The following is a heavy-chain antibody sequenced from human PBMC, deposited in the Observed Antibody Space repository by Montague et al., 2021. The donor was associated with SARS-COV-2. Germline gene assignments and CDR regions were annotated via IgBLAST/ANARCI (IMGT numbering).Heavy chain of an antibody. Sequence: SETLSLTCAVYGGSFSGYYWSRIRQSTGKGLEWIGEINHSGTTNYNPSLKSRVIISADTSKNQFSLKTSSVTAADTAVYYCARGGRGSRYHLLSGTWFDPWGQGTLVTVSS. CDR3: ARGGRGSRYHLLSGTWFDP. D-gene: IGHD2-2*01. CDR2: INHSGTT. CDR1: GGSFSGYY. V-gene: IGHV4-34*01. J-gene: IGHJ5*02.